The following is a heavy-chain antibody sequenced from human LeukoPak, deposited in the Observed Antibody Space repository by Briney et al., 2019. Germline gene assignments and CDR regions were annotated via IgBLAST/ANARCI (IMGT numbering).Heavy chain of an antibody. D-gene: IGHD5-12*01. J-gene: IGHJ6*03. CDR1: GLTFSSYG. CDR2: IRYDGSNK. Sequence: GGSLRLSCAASGLTFSSYGMHWVRQAPGKGLEWVAFIRYDGSNKYYADSVKGRFTISRDNSKNTLYLQMNSLRAEDTAVYYCATDGEAIVATNYYYYMDVWGKGTTVTISS. CDR3: ATDGEAIVATNYYYYMDV. V-gene: IGHV3-30*02.